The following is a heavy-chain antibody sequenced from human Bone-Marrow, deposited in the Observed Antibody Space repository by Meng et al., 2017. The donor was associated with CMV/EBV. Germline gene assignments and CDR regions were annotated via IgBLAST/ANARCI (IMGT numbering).Heavy chain of an antibody. CDR3: ARESIAAAGVLDY. CDR2: IKQDGSEK. CDR1: GFTFSSYW. V-gene: IGHV3-7*01. D-gene: IGHD6-13*01. J-gene: IGHJ4*02. Sequence: GESLKISCAASGFTFSSYWTSWVRQAPGKGLEWVANIKQDGSEKYYVDSVKGRFTISRDNAKNSLYLQMNSLRAEDTAVYYCARESIAAAGVLDYWGQGTLVTVSS.